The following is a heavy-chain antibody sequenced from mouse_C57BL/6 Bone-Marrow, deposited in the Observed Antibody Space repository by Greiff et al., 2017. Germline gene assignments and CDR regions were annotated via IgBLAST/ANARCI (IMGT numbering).Heavy chain of an antibody. CDR1: GYTFTSYW. J-gene: IGHJ1*03. Sequence: QVQLQQSGAELAKPGASVKLSCKASGYTFTSYWMHWVKQRPGQGLEWIGYINPSSGYTKYNQKFKDKATLTADKSSSNAYMQLSSLTYEDSAVDYGARLRRYDGPDWYFDVWGTGTTVTVSS. V-gene: IGHV1-7*01. CDR2: INPSSGYT. CDR3: ARLRRYDGPDWYFDV. D-gene: IGHD2-14*01.